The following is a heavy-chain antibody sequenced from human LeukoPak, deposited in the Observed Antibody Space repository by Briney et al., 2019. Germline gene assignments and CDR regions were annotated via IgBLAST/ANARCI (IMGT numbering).Heavy chain of an antibody. CDR1: GYTFTGYY. CDR3: ARGYYDSSGYWGSHAFDI. CDR2: INPNSGGT. J-gene: IGHJ3*02. Sequence: ASVKVSCKASGYTFTGYYMHWVRQAPGQGVEWMGWINPNSGGTNYAQKFQGRVTMTRDTSISTAYMELSRLRSEDTAVYYCARGYYDSSGYWGSHAFDIWGQGTMVTVSS. D-gene: IGHD3-22*01. V-gene: IGHV1-2*02.